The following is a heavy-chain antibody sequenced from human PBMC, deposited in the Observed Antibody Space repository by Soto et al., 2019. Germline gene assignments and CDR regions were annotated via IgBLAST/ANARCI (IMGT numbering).Heavy chain of an antibody. CDR3: ARELPYDNSAGDDY. D-gene: IGHD3-22*01. Sequence: ASVKVSCKASGYAFTSYGISWVRQAPGQGLEWMGWISAYSGNTNYAQKLQGRVTMTTDTSTSTAYMELRSLRSDDTAVYYCARELPYDNSAGDDYWGQGTLVTVSS. CDR1: GYAFTSYG. J-gene: IGHJ4*02. V-gene: IGHV1-18*01. CDR2: ISAYSGNT.